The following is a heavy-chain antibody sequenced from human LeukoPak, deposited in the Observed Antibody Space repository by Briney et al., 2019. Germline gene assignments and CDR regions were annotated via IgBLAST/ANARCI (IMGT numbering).Heavy chain of an antibody. J-gene: IGHJ6*03. CDR2: IYYSGST. V-gene: IGHV4-59*01. Sequence: PSETLSLTCTVSGGSISSYYWSWIRQPPGKGLEWIAYIYYSGSTNYNPSLKSRVTISVDTSKNQFSLKLSSVTAADTAVYYCARETTSEGYYYYYMDVWGKGTTVTVSS. CDR3: ARETTSEGYYYYYMDV. D-gene: IGHD1-14*01. CDR1: GGSISSYY.